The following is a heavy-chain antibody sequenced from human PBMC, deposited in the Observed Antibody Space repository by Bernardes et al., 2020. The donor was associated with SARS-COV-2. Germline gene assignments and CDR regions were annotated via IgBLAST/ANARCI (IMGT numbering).Heavy chain of an antibody. J-gene: IGHJ4*02. Sequence: GGSLSLSCAASGFTFSNAWMSWVRQAPGKGLEWVGRIKSKTDGGTTDYAAPVKGRFTISRDDSKNTLYLQMNSLKTEDTAVYYCTTEWSYCSSTSCYTPFDYWGQGTLVTVSS. D-gene: IGHD2-2*02. CDR3: TTEWSYCSSTSCYTPFDY. V-gene: IGHV3-15*01. CDR1: GFTFSNAW. CDR2: IKSKTDGGTT.